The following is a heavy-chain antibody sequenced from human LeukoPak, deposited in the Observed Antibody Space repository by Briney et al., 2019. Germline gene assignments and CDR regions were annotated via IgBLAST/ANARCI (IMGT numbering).Heavy chain of an antibody. Sequence: GGSLRLSCAASGFTFDDYAMHWVRHAPGKGLEWVSGISWNSGSIGYADSVKGRFTISRDNAKNSLYLQMNSLRAEDTALYYCAKDSLGYCSSGFDYWGQGTLVTVSS. J-gene: IGHJ4*02. CDR3: AKDSLGYCSSGFDY. CDR1: GFTFDDYA. V-gene: IGHV3-9*01. D-gene: IGHD2-2*01. CDR2: ISWNSGSI.